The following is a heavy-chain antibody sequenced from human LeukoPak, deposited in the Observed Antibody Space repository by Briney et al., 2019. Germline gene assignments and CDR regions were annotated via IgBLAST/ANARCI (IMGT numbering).Heavy chain of an antibody. CDR3: ARRPEYSSSGSCFVP. CDR2: IYPGDSDT. CDR1: GYSFTSYW. D-gene: IGHD6-6*01. J-gene: IGHJ5*02. Sequence: GESLRISFKGSGYSFTSYWIGWVRQLPGKGVEWVGIIYPGDSDTRYSPSFQGQVTISADKSISTAYLQWSSLKASDTAMYYCARRPEYSSSGSCFVPWGQGTLVTVSS. V-gene: IGHV5-51*01.